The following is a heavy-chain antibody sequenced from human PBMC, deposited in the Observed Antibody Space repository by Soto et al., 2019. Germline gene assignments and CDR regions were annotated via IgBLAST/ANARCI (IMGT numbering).Heavy chain of an antibody. D-gene: IGHD2-15*01. V-gene: IGHV5-51*01. CDR1: GYSFTSYW. CDR2: IYPGDPDT. J-gene: IGHJ6*02. Sequence: PGESLKISCKGSGYSFTSYWIGWVRQMPGKGLEWMGIIYPGDPDTRYSPSFQGQVTISADKSISTAYLQWSSLKASDTAMYYCARKDCSGGSCYSDYYGMDVWGQGTTVTVSS. CDR3: ARKDCSGGSCYSDYYGMDV.